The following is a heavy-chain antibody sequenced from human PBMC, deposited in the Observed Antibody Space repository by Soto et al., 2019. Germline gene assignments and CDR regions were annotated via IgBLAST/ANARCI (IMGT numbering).Heavy chain of an antibody. Sequence: ALVKVAWKAAGYRLSIDYRRWRRQTPGQGYEWMGIINPSGGSTTYAQKFQGRVTMTRDTSTTTVYMELSSLKSEDTAVYYCARYDYNGYYFDYWGQGTLVTVSS. J-gene: IGHJ4*02. D-gene: IGHD4-4*01. CDR2: INPSGGST. CDR1: GYRLSIDY. CDR3: ARYDYNGYYFDY. V-gene: IGHV1-46*01.